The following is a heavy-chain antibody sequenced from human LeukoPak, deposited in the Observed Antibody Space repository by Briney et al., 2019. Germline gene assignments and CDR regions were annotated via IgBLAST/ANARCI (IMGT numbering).Heavy chain of an antibody. CDR3: AREAADSSGWYEGSDYFDY. CDR1: GFTFSNYW. V-gene: IGHV3-48*04. Sequence: GGSLRLSCAASGFTFSNYWMHWVRQDPGKGLEWVSYISSSGSTIYYADSVKGRFTISRDNAKNSLYLQMNSLRAEDTAVYYCAREAADSSGWYEGSDYFDYWGQGTLVTVSS. CDR2: ISSSGSTI. D-gene: IGHD6-19*01. J-gene: IGHJ4*02.